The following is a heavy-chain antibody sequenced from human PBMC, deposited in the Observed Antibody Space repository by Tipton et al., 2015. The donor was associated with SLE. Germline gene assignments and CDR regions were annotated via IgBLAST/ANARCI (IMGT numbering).Heavy chain of an antibody. CDR2: INHSGST. CDR1: GGSISSSSYY. J-gene: IGHJ4*02. CDR3: ARGIAAAGNY. D-gene: IGHD6-13*01. V-gene: IGHV4-39*07. Sequence: TLSLTCTVSGGSISSSSYYWGWIRQPPGKGLEWIGEINHSGSTNYNPSLKSRVTISVDTSKNQFSLKLSSVTAADTAVYYCARGIAAAGNYWGQGTLVTVSS.